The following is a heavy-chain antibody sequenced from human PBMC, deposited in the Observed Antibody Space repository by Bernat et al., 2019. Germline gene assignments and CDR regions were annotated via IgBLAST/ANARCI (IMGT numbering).Heavy chain of an antibody. CDR3: ARGVVVVVAATRGWFDP. V-gene: IGHV4-34*01. J-gene: IGHJ5*02. CDR1: GGSFSGYY. D-gene: IGHD2-15*01. CDR2: INHSGST. Sequence: QVQLQQWGAGLLKPSETLSLTCAVYGGSFSGYYWSWIRQPPGKGLEWIGEINHSGSTNYNPSLKSRVNIAVDTSKNQFSLKLSSVTAADTAVYYCARGVVVVVAATRGWFDPWGQGTLVTVSS.